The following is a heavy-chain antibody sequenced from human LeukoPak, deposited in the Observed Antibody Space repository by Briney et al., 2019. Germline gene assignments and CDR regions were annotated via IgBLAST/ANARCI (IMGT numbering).Heavy chain of an antibody. V-gene: IGHV3-30*18. CDR3: AKSPRDYYYYGMDV. Sequence: GRSLRLSCAASGFTFSSYGMHWVRQAPGKGLEWVAVISYDGSNKYYADSVKGRFTISRDNSKNTLYLQMNSLRAEDTAVYYCAKSPRDYYYYGMDVWGQGTTVIVSS. J-gene: IGHJ6*02. CDR2: ISYDGSNK. CDR1: GFTFSSYG.